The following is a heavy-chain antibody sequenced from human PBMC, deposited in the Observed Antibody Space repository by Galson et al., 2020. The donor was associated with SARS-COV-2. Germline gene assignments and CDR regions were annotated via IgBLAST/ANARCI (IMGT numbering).Heavy chain of an antibody. Sequence: ASVKVSCKASGYTFTSYGISWVRQAPGQGLEWMGWASAYNGNTNYAQKLQGRVTMTTDTSTSTAYMELRSLRSDDTAVYYCAVEQQLVPNWFDPWGQGTLVTVSS. CDR3: AVEQQLVPNWFDP. V-gene: IGHV1-18*01. CDR1: GYTFTSYG. J-gene: IGHJ5*02. CDR2: ASAYNGNT. D-gene: IGHD6-13*01.